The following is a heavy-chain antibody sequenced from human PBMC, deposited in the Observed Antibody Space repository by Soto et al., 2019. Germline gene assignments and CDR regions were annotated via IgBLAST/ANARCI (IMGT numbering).Heavy chain of an antibody. Sequence: PXETLSLTCTVSGGSVSSGDYYWSWIRQPPGKGLEWIGYIYYSGSTTYNPSLKSRVTISVDTSKNQFSLKLRSVTAADTAVYYCAKKGSSGEYYYYGLDVWGQGTTVTVSS. CDR2: IYYSGST. CDR1: GGSVSSGDYY. CDR3: AKKGSSGEYYYYGLDV. V-gene: IGHV4-61*08. J-gene: IGHJ6*02. D-gene: IGHD6-19*01.